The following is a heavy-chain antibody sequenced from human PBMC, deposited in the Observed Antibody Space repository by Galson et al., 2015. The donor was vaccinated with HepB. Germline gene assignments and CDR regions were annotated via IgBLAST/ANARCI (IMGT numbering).Heavy chain of an antibody. CDR2: IKEDGSYI. J-gene: IGHJ4*02. CDR3: ARIARAAGLVY. CDR1: GFTFSSYW. V-gene: IGHV3-7*03. Sequence: SLRLSCAVSGFTFSSYWMKLIRQVPGKGLEWVADIKEDGSYIQYVGSVKGRFTVSRDNAKNTLYLQMDSLRVEDTAVYYCARIARAAGLVYWGQGTLVTVSS. D-gene: IGHD6-13*01.